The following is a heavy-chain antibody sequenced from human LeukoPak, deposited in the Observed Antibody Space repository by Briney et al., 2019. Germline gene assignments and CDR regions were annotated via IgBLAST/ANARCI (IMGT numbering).Heavy chain of an antibody. CDR3: ARSANTYYYDSSGYIWFDP. CDR1: GYTFTSYG. J-gene: IGHJ5*02. V-gene: IGHV1-18*01. CDR2: ISAYNGNT. D-gene: IGHD3-22*01. Sequence: GASVKVSCKASGYTFTSYGVSWVRQAPGQGLEWMGWISAYNGNTNYAQKLQGRVTMTTDTSTSTAYMELRSLRSDDTAVYYCARSANTYYYDSSGYIWFDPWGQGTLVTVSS.